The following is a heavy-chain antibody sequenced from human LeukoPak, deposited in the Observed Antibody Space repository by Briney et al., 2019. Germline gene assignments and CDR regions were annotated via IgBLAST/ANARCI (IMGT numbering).Heavy chain of an antibody. CDR2: IYHTGDT. Sequence: KSSETLSLTCTVSGGSISSYYWSWIRQPPGKGLEWIGYIYHTGDTNSNPSLKSRVTISLDTSKNQFSLKLSSVTAADTAVYYCARGRGGYNWNYYFDYWGQGTLVTVSS. J-gene: IGHJ4*02. D-gene: IGHD1-7*01. CDR3: ARGRGGYNWNYYFDY. V-gene: IGHV4-59*12. CDR1: GGSISSYY.